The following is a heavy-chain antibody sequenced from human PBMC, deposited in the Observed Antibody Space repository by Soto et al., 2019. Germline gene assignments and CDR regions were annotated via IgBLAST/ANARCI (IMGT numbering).Heavy chain of an antibody. CDR3: ARDGIDPPRDSWFDP. V-gene: IGHV4-34*01. J-gene: IGHJ5*02. CDR2: INHNGSA. CDR1: SGSFSGYY. D-gene: IGHD1-1*01. Sequence: PSETLSLTCAVYSGSFSGYYWSWIRQPPGKGLEWIGEINHNGSANYNPSLKSRATISVDTSKNQFSLRLTSLTAADTAVYYCARDGIDPPRDSWFDPWGQGTQVTVSS.